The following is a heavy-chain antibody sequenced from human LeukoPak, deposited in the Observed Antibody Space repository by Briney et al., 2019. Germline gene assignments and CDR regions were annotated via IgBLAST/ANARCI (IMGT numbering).Heavy chain of an antibody. V-gene: IGHV3-53*01. CDR2: IYSSGSA. Sequence: GGSLRLSCAASGFTFSSYWMHWVRQAPGKGPVWVSVIYSSGSAFYADSVKGRFTIFRDSSKNTVHLQMDDLRADDTAVYYCARWTYPWGQGTLVAVSS. D-gene: IGHD3/OR15-3a*01. CDR3: ARWTYP. J-gene: IGHJ5*02. CDR1: GFTFSSYW.